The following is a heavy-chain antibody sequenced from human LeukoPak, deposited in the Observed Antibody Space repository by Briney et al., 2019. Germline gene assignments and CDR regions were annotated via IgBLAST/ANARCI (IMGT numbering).Heavy chain of an antibody. J-gene: IGHJ4*02. CDR1: GYTFTTYG. Sequence: ASVKVSCKASGYTFTTYGISWVRQAPGQGPEWMGWISTYNGNTNYAQNLQGRVTMTTDTSTSTAYMELRSLRFDDTAVYYCARDAIQGRLTSDYWGQGTLVTVSS. CDR3: ARDAIQGRLTSDY. V-gene: IGHV1-18*01. D-gene: IGHD1-1*01. CDR2: ISTYNGNT.